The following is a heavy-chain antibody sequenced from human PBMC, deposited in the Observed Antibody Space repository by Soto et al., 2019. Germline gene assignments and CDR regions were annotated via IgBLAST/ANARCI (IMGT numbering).Heavy chain of an antibody. Sequence: ASVKVSCKATGYTFTNYYMHWVRQAPGQGLEWMGIINPSGGSTNYARKFQGRVTMTRDTSTSTVYMELGSLRSEDTAIYYCARDYYYDTSAYFYGYWGQGTLVTVSS. CDR3: ARDYYYDTSAYFYGY. CDR2: INPSGGST. D-gene: IGHD3-22*01. V-gene: IGHV1-46*01. J-gene: IGHJ4*02. CDR1: GYTFTNYY.